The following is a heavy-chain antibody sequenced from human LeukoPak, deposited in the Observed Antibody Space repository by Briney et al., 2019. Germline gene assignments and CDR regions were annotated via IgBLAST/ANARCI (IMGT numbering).Heavy chain of an antibody. D-gene: IGHD1-26*01. CDR2: FDPEHGEI. CDR3: PTGGPWDLLKY. CDR1: GDTLTELS. Sequence: ASVKVSCKVSGDTLTELSTHWVRQAPGKGLEWMGGFDPEHGEIIYAQKFQGRVTMTEDTSTDTAYMEVSSLRSEDTAMYYCPTGGPWDLLKYWGQGTLVTVSS. V-gene: IGHV1-24*01. J-gene: IGHJ4*02.